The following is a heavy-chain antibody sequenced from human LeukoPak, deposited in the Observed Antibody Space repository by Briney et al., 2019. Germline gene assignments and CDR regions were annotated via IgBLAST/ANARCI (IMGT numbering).Heavy chain of an antibody. Sequence: ASVKVSCKASDYTFTSYGISCVRQAPGQGLEWMGWISAYNGNTNYAEKLQGRVTMTTDTSASTAYVEQRSLRSDDTAVYYCARDHKNCGYDWGPGYYYRDVWEKGTTVTVSS. J-gene: IGHJ6*03. CDR3: ARDHKNCGYDWGPGYYYRDV. D-gene: IGHD5-12*01. V-gene: IGHV1-18*01. CDR1: DYTFTSYG. CDR2: ISAYNGNT.